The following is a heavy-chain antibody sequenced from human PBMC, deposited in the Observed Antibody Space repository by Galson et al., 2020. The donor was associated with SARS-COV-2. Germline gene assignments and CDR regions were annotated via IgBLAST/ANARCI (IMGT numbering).Heavy chain of an antibody. D-gene: IGHD3-10*01. CDR1: GASISGGTNC. CDR3: ARDLSGSGGF. V-gene: IGHV4-39*07. CDR2: ICHRGTT. Sequence: SETLSLTCSVSGASISGGTNCWAWIRQSPGEGLEWIASICHRGTTYYNTYLKSRVSISVETSKNQFSLRLTSVTAADTAVYYCARDLSGSGGFWGQGTLVIVSS. J-gene: IGHJ4*02.